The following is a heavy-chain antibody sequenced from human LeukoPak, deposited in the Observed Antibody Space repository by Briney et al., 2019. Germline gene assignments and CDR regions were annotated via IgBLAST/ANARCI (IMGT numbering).Heavy chain of an antibody. V-gene: IGHV3-15*01. Sequence: GGSLRLSCAASGFSFTNAWMSWVRQAPGKGLEWVGRIKSKTDGATTDYAAPVKGRFSISRDDSISTLYLQVNSLNTEDTAVYYCTTDRIQLYYAMDVWGQGTTVTVSS. CDR3: TTDRIQLYYAMDV. CDR1: GFSFTNAW. D-gene: IGHD5-18*01. J-gene: IGHJ6*02. CDR2: IKSKTDGATT.